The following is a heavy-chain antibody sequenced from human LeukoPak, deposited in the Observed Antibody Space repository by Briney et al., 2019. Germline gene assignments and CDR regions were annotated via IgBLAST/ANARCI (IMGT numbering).Heavy chain of an antibody. CDR3: ARDPGYYDSSGYEVNFDY. CDR1: GYTFTSYG. Sequence: GASVKVSCKASGYTFTSYGISWVRQAPGQGLEWMEWISAYNGNTNYAQKLQGRVTMTTDTSTSTDYMELRSLRSDDTAVYYCARDPGYYDSSGYEVNFDYWGQGTLVTVSS. D-gene: IGHD3-22*01. CDR2: ISAYNGNT. V-gene: IGHV1-18*01. J-gene: IGHJ4*02.